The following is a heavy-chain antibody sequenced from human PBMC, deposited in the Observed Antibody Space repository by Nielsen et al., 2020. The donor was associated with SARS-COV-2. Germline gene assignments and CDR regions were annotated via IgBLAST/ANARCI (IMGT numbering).Heavy chain of an antibody. CDR1: GFTFSSYA. V-gene: IGHV3-23*01. D-gene: IGHD4-11*01. Sequence: GESLKISCAASGFTFSSYAMSWVRQAPGKGLEWVSAISGSGGSTYYADSVKGRFTISRDNSKNTLYLQMNSLGAEDTAVYYCAKGYSNPGVKNDAFDIWGQGTMVTVSS. CDR2: ISGSGGST. CDR3: AKGYSNPGVKNDAFDI. J-gene: IGHJ3*02.